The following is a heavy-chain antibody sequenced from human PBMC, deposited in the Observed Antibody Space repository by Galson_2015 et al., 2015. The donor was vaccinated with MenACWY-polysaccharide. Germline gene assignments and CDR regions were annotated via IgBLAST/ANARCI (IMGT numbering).Heavy chain of an antibody. CDR1: GYTFTSRA. Sequence: SCKASGYTFTSRAINWVRQAAGQGLEWMGWTTASSGNAVYAQKFQDRVTLTRDTSTSTVYMELSSLRSEDTGVYYCATGAGVVGDSWGQGTLVTVSS. J-gene: IGHJ4*02. CDR2: TTASSGNA. V-gene: IGHV1-8*01. D-gene: IGHD2-15*01. CDR3: ATGAGVVGDS.